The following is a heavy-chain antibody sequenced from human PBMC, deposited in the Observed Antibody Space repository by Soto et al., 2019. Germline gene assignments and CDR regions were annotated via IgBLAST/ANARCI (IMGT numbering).Heavy chain of an antibody. V-gene: IGHV3-23*01. CDR2: SSGSGGST. CDR1: GFTFSSYA. Sequence: EVQLLESGGGLVQPGGSLRLSCAASGFTFSSYAMSWVRQAPGKGLEWVSASSGSGGSTYYADSVKGRFTISRDNSKNKLYLQMTSLRAEDTAVYYCAKTPLLREDIVVVPAALFDYWGQGTLVTVSS. D-gene: IGHD2-2*01. J-gene: IGHJ4*02. CDR3: AKTPLLREDIVVVPAALFDY.